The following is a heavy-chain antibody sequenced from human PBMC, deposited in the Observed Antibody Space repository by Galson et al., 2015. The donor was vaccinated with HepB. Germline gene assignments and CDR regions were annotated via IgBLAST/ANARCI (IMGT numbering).Heavy chain of an antibody. CDR3: ARGPFGSSFLFQH. CDR1: GYIFKSYA. CDR2: INTDTGKS. Sequence: SVKVSCKASGYIFKSYAMNWVRQAPGQGLEWMGWINTDTGKSTYAQGFTGRFVFSLDTSGTTAYLQISSLKTEDNAVYYCARGPFGSSFLFQHWGQGTPVIVSS. D-gene: IGHD6-13*01. J-gene: IGHJ1*01. V-gene: IGHV7-4-1*02.